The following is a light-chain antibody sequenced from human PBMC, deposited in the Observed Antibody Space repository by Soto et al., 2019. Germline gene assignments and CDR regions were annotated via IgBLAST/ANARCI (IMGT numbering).Light chain of an antibody. V-gene: IGKV3-11*01. CDR1: QSVSNNY. CDR3: QQRSKWRT. Sequence: EIVLTQSPGTLSLSPGERATLSCRASQSVSNNYLAWYQQKPGQAPRLLIYGASKRATGIPARFSGSGFGTDYTLTISSLEPEDFAVYYCQQRSKWRTFGQGTKVDIK. CDR2: GAS. J-gene: IGKJ1*01.